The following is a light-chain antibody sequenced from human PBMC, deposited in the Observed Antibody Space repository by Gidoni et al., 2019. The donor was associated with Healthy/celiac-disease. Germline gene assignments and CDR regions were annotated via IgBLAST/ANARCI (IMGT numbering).Light chain of an antibody. CDR2: DAS. Sequence: DIVLTQSPATLSLSPGERATLSCRASQSVSSYLAWYQQKPGKAPRLLIYDASNRATGIPARFSGSGSGTDFTLTISSLEPEDFAVYYCQQRSNWPPMYTFGQGTKLEIK. J-gene: IGKJ2*01. V-gene: IGKV3-11*01. CDR3: QQRSNWPPMYT. CDR1: QSVSSY.